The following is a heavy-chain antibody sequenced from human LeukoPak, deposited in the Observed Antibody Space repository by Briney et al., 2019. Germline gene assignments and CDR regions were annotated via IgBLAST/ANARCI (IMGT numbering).Heavy chain of an antibody. CDR2: INHSGST. CDR1: GGSFSGYY. D-gene: IGHD3-3*02. J-gene: IGHJ5*02. Sequence: SETLSLTCAVYGGSFSGYYWSWIRQPPGKGLEWIGEINHSGSTNYNPSLKSRVTISVDTPKNQFSLKLSSVTAADTAVYYCARARLANWFDPWGQGTLVTVSS. CDR3: ARARLANWFDP. V-gene: IGHV4-34*01.